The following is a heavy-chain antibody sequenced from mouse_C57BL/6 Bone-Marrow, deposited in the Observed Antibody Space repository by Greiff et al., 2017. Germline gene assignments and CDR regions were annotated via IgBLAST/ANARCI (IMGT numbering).Heavy chain of an antibody. CDR2: IYPGDGDT. D-gene: IGHD1-1*01. CDR3: ARSLLLRAGLAY. V-gene: IGHV1-80*01. CDR1: GYAFSSYW. J-gene: IGHJ3*01. Sequence: VKLMESGAELVKPGASVKISCKASGYAFSSYWMNWVKQRPGKGLEWIGQIYPGDGDTNYNGKFKGKATLTADKSSSTAYMQLSSLTSEDSAVYFCARSLLLRAGLAYWGQGTLVTVSA.